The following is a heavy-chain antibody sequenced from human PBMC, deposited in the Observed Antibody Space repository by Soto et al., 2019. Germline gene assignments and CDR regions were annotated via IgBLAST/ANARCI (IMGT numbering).Heavy chain of an antibody. D-gene: IGHD5-18*01. CDR3: EKEGPYSYGRSYYIYYGTDV. V-gene: IGHV3-30*18. J-gene: IGHJ6*04. CDR2: ISYDGSNK. Sequence: PGGSLRLSCAASGFTFSSYGMHWVRHAPGKGLEWVAVISYDGSNKYYADSGTCRLTISRDNSKTTLYLQMNSLRAEDTAVYCFEKEGPYSYGRSYYIYYGTDVWGKATTVTV. CDR1: GFTFSSYG.